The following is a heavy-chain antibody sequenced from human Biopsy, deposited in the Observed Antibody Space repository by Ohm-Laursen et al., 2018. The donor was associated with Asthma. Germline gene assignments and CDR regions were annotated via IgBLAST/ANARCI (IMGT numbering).Heavy chain of an antibody. D-gene: IGHD2-21*02. V-gene: IGHV4-39*02. CDR2: ISYTGSA. Sequence: TLSLTCTVSGGSMSSSSYYWGWIRQPPGKGLEWMGSISYTGSAYHNPSLKSRVAISVDTSKNHFSLKLSSVTAADTAVYYCARGVDRVTGLLDHFDSWGQGTLVTVSS. CDR3: ARGVDRVTGLLDHFDS. J-gene: IGHJ4*02. CDR1: GGSMSSSSYY.